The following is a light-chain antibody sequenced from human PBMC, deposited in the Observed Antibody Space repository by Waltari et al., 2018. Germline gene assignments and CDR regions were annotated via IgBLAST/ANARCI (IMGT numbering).Light chain of an antibody. Sequence: DIVMTQSPDSLAVSLGERATIHCKSNQSLLYKSNQKDYLALYQKKPGQPPNLLIYWASTRESGVPDRVSGSGSGTDFTLTINNLQPEDVATYYCQQYYSDPFTFGPGTMVDIK. CDR1: QSLLYKSNQKDY. CDR2: WAS. CDR3: QQYYSDPFT. V-gene: IGKV4-1*01. J-gene: IGKJ3*01.